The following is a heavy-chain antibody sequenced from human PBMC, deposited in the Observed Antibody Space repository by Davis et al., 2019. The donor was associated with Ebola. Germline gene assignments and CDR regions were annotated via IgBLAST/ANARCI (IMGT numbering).Heavy chain of an antibody. D-gene: IGHD3-10*01. J-gene: IGHJ6*02. CDR2: ISSRSNTI. V-gene: IGHV3-48*02. CDR1: GFIFSSYS. CDR3: ARDLRGVGYYYYGMDV. Sequence: GESLKISCAASGFIFSSYSMNWVRQAPGKGLEWISYISSRSNTIYYADSVEGRFTISRDSAKNSLYLQMNSLRDEDTAVYYCARDLRGVGYYYYGMDVWGQGTTVTVSS.